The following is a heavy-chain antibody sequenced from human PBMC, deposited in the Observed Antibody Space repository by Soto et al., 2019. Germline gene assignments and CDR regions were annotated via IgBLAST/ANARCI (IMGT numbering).Heavy chain of an antibody. CDR2: IYHSGST. D-gene: IGHD3-10*01. V-gene: IGHV4-4*02. CDR1: GGSISSSNW. CDR3: ASGHVLLWFGETYYFDY. J-gene: IGHJ4*02. Sequence: PSDTLSLTCAVSGGSISSSNWWSWVRQPPGKGLEWIGEIYHSGSTNYNPSLKSRVTISVDKSKNQFSLKLSSVTAADTAVYYCASGHVLLWFGETYYFDYWGQGTLVTVSS.